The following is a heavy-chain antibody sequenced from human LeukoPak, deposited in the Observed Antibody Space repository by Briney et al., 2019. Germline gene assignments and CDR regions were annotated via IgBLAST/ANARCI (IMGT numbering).Heavy chain of an antibody. D-gene: IGHD3-10*01. CDR1: GGSFSSYY. Sequence: SETLSLTCSVSGGSFSSYYWTWIRQPPGKGLEWIGSIYYGGSTYYNPSLKSRVTISVDTSKNQFSLKLSSVTVADTAVYYCARGNGYYYGSGSSFADWGQGTLVTVSS. V-gene: IGHV4-59*12. CDR2: IYYGGST. CDR3: ARGNGYYYGSGSSFAD. J-gene: IGHJ4*02.